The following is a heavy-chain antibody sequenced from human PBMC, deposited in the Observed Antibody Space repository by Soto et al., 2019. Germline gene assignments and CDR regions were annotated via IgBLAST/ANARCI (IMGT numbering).Heavy chain of an antibody. CDR3: ARVDYYYGSGSYLYYFDY. J-gene: IGHJ4*02. Sequence: PSETLSLTCTVSGGSISSYYWSWIRQPPGKGLEWIGYIYYSGSTYYNPSLKSRVTISVDTSKNQFSLKLSSVTAADTAVYYCARVDYYYGSGSYLYYFDYWGQGTLVTVSS. CDR2: IYYSGST. CDR1: GGSISSYY. D-gene: IGHD3-10*01. V-gene: IGHV4-59*08.